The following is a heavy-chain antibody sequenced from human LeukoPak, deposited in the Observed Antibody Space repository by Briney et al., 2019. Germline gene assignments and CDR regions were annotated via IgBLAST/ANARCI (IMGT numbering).Heavy chain of an antibody. CDR2: INHSGST. J-gene: IGHJ4*02. CDR1: GGSFSGYY. V-gene: IGHV4-34*01. Sequence: PSETLSLTCAVYGGSFSGYYWSWIRQPPGKGLEWIGEINHSGSTNYNPSLKSRVTISVDTSKNQFSLKLSSVTAADTAVYYCARSDLDASGRVVVITRSDFDYWGQGTLVTVSS. CDR3: ARSDLDASGRVVVITRSDFDY. D-gene: IGHD3-22*01.